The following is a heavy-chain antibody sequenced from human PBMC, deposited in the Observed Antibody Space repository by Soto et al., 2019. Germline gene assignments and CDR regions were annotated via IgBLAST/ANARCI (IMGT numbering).Heavy chain of an antibody. Sequence: SVKVSCKASGGTFSSYAISWVRQAPGQGLEWMGGIIPIFGTANYAQKFQGRVTITADESTSTAYMELSSLRSEDTAVYYCARDYDSSGLPGPWGQGTLVTAPQ. CDR2: IIPIFGTA. J-gene: IGHJ5*02. D-gene: IGHD3-22*01. CDR3: ARDYDSSGLPGP. V-gene: IGHV1-69*13. CDR1: GGTFSSYA.